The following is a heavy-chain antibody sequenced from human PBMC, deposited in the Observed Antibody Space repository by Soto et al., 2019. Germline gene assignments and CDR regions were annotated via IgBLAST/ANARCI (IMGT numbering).Heavy chain of an antibody. CDR3: ARGMAVAGTSHFYYGMDV. Sequence: PGGSLRLSCAASGSTFSGNAMSWVRQAPEKGLEWVSTIHWPSGSTFYADSVKGRFAISRDNSKNTLYLQMDSLRVDDTAVYYCARGMAVAGTSHFYYGMDVWGQGTTVTVSS. CDR1: GSTFSGNA. V-gene: IGHV3-23*01. J-gene: IGHJ6*02. CDR2: IHWPSGST. D-gene: IGHD6-19*01.